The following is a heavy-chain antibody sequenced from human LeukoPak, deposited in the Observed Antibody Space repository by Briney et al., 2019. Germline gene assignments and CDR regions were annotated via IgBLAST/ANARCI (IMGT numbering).Heavy chain of an antibody. Sequence: PSETLSLTCTVSGGPISGYYWSWIRQPPGKGLEWIAYIYYSGSTNYNPSLKSRVTGFVDTSKNQVSLRLSSVTAADTAVYYCARHGTISSESYFDYWGQGALVTVSS. CDR1: GGPISGYY. CDR3: ARHGTISSESYFDY. J-gene: IGHJ4*02. V-gene: IGHV4-59*08. D-gene: IGHD1-14*01. CDR2: IYYSGST.